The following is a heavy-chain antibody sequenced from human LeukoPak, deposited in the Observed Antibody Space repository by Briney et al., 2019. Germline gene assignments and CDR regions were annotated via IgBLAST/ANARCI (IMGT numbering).Heavy chain of an antibody. V-gene: IGHV4-61*02. CDR1: GGSISSGSYY. D-gene: IGHD3-22*01. CDR3: ARGGWNKFDY. Sequence: SETLSLTCTVSGGSISSGSYYWSWIRQPAGKGLEWIGRIYTSGSTNYNPSLKSRVTISVDTSKNQFSLKLSSVTAADAAVYYCARGGWNKFDYWGQGTLVTVSS. CDR2: IYTSGST. J-gene: IGHJ4*02.